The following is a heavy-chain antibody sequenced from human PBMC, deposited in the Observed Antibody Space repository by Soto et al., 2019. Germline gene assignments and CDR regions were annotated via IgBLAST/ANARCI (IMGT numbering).Heavy chain of an antibody. J-gene: IGHJ6*03. CDR1: GFTVSSNY. CDR3: ASTTRFWSGYPYYYYMDV. Sequence: GGSLRLSCAASGFTVSSNYMSWVRQAPGKGLEWVSVIYSGGSTYYEDSVKGRFTISGDNSKNTLYLQMNSLRAEDTAVYYCASTTRFWSGYPYYYYMDVWGKGTTVTVSS. CDR2: IYSGGST. D-gene: IGHD3-3*01. V-gene: IGHV3-66*01.